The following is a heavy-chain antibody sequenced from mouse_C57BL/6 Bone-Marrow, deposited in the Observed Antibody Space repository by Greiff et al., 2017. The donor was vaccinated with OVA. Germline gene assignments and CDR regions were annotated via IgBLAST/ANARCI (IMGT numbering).Heavy chain of an antibody. D-gene: IGHD2-4*01. Sequence: VQLKQSVAELVRPGASVKLSCTASGFNIKNTYMHWVKQRPEQGLEWIGRIDPANGNTKYAPKFQGKATITADTSSNTAYLQLSSLTSEDTAIYYCARWGYYDYDGAWFAYWGQGTLVTVSA. CDR1: GFNIKNTY. V-gene: IGHV14-3*01. CDR3: ARWGYYDYDGAWFAY. J-gene: IGHJ3*01. CDR2: IDPANGNT.